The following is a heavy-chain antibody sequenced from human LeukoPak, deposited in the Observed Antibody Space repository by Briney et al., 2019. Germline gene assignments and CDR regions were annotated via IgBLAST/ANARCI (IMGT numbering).Heavy chain of an antibody. J-gene: IGHJ4*02. CDR3: VRDIRPYHGFDY. D-gene: IGHD1-14*01. V-gene: IGHV4-59*01. Sequence: KPSETLSLTCTVSGGSISSYYWSWIRQPPGKGLEWIGYIYYSGSTNYNPSLKSRVTISVDTSKNQFSLKLSSVTAADTAVYYCVRDIRPYHGFDYWGQGTLVTVSS. CDR1: GGSISSYY. CDR2: IYYSGST.